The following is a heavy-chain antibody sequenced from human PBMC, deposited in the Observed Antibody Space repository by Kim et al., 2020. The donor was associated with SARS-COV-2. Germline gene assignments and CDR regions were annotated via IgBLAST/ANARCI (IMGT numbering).Heavy chain of an antibody. V-gene: IGHV3-7*01. D-gene: IGHD1-7*01. CDR2: INQDGTEK. CDR3: VRGNWELRDTSSYYCYYIDD. CDR1: GFTFRTYW. J-gene: IGHJ6*03. Sequence: GGSLRLFCAASGFTFRTYWISWVRQAPGKGLEWVANINQDGTEKYYVDSANGRFTISRDNAENSLSLQMNTLRAEDTALYYCVRGNWELRDTSSYYCYYIDDWGKGTAVTVSS.